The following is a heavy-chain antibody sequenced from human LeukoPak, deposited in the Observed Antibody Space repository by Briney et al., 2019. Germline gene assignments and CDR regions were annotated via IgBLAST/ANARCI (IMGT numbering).Heavy chain of an antibody. Sequence: GGSLRLSCAASGFTFSTYAMNWVRQAPGKGLEWVSAISGSGGSTYYAVSVKGRFTISRDNSKNTLYLQMNSLRAEDTAVYYCARGWDYYGSGSYSLVYWGQGTLVTVSS. CDR1: GFTFSTYA. CDR2: ISGSGGST. CDR3: ARGWDYYGSGSYSLVY. J-gene: IGHJ4*02. D-gene: IGHD3-10*01. V-gene: IGHV3-23*01.